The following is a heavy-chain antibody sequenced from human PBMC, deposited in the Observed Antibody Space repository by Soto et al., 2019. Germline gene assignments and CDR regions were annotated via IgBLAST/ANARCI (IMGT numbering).Heavy chain of an antibody. Sequence: LRLSCAGSGFRFSSSWMSWIRQAPGKGLEWVAHINQGGSQKYYVDSAKGRFTISRDNAKTSLYLQMNSLRAEDTATYYCASWADAADEDYFHHWGQGTLVTVSS. D-gene: IGHD6-19*01. CDR3: ASWADAADEDYFHH. CDR2: INQGGSQK. V-gene: IGHV3-7*03. J-gene: IGHJ1*01. CDR1: GFRFSSSW.